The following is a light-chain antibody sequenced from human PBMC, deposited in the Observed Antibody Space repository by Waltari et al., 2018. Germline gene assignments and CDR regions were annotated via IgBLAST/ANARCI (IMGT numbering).Light chain of an antibody. V-gene: IGLV2-14*03. J-gene: IGLJ2*01. CDR3: SSWTDSDSFKLL. Sequence: QSALTQPASVSGSPGQSITISCTGTSSDVGGSNYVSWYQQHPGKVPQVMIYDVTNRPSVVSNRFSGSKSGNTASLTISGLQAEDEADYYCSSWTDSDSFKLLFGGGTKLTVL. CDR2: DVT. CDR1: SSDVGGSNY.